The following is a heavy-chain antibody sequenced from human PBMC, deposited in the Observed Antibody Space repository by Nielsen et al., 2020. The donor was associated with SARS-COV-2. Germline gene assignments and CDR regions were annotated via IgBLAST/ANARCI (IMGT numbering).Heavy chain of an antibody. Sequence: SETLSLTCAVSGASISSSNWWSWVRPPPGQGLEWIREIYHSGNTNYNPSLKSRVTISVDKSKNQFSLRLISVTAADTAVYYCARLLTNTGNYFRFDPWGQGTLVTVSS. CDR1: GASISSSNW. CDR3: ARLLTNTGNYFRFDP. CDR2: IYHSGNT. J-gene: IGHJ5*02. V-gene: IGHV4-4*02. D-gene: IGHD1-26*01.